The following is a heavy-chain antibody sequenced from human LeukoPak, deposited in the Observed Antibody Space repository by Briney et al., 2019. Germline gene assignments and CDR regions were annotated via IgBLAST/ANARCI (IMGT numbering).Heavy chain of an antibody. CDR2: INHSGST. CDR3: ARGRPPPSLNVDTAMVYYFDY. V-gene: IGHV4-34*01. D-gene: IGHD5-18*01. CDR1: GFTFSDYY. Sequence: GSLRLSCAASGFTFSDYYMSWIRQPPGKGLEWIGEINHSGSTNYNPSLKSRVTISVDTSKNQFSLKLSSVTAADTAVYYCARGRPPPSLNVDTAMVYYFDYWGQGTLVTVSS. J-gene: IGHJ4*02.